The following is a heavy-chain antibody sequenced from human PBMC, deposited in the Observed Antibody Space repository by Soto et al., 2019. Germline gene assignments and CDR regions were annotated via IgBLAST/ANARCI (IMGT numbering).Heavy chain of an antibody. D-gene: IGHD2-15*01. CDR2: ISSSSSTI. J-gene: IGHJ5*02. CDR1: GFTFSSYS. CDR3: ARVPVFSIVGVGWFDP. V-gene: IGHV3-48*02. Sequence: EVQLVESGGGLVQPGGSLRLSCAASGFTFSSYSMNWVRQAPGKGLEWVSYISSSSSTIYYADSVKGRFTISRDNAKNSLYLQMNSLRDEDTAVYYCARVPVFSIVGVGWFDPWGQGTLVTVSS.